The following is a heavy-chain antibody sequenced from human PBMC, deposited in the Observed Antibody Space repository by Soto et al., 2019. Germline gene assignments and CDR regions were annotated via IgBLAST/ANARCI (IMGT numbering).Heavy chain of an antibody. CDR2: IIPIFGTA. D-gene: IGHD2-15*01. CDR1: GVTFSSYA. V-gene: IGHV1-69*13. CDR3: AREGYCSGGSCYPYGMDV. Sequence: SVKVSCKASGVTFSSYAVSWVRQAPGQGLEWMGGIIPIFGTANYAQKFQGRVTITADESTSTAYMELSSLRSEDTAVYYCAREGYCSGGSCYPYGMDVWGQGTTVTVSS. J-gene: IGHJ6*02.